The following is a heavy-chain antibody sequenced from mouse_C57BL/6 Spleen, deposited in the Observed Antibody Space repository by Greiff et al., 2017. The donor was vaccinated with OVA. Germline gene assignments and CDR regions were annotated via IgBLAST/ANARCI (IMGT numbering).Heavy chain of an antibody. CDR3: SRNRGLSYAMDY. CDR1: GFSLTSYG. Sequence: QVQLKQSGPGLVQPSQSLSITCTVSGFSLTSYGVHWVRQSPGKGLEWLGVIWSGGSTDYNAAFISRLSISKDNSKSQVFFKMNSLQADDTAIDYCSRNRGLSYAMDYWGQGTSVTVSS. D-gene: IGHD6-1*01. CDR2: IWSGGST. V-gene: IGHV2-2*01. J-gene: IGHJ4*01.